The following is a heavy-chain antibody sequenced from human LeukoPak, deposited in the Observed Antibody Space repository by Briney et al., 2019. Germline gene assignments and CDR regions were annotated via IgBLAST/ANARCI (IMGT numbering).Heavy chain of an antibody. D-gene: IGHD3-22*01. J-gene: IGHJ5*02. CDR2: IYTSGST. Sequence: SQTLSLTCTVSGGSISSGSYYWSWIRQPAGKGLEWIGRIYTSGSTNYNPSLKSRVTISVDTSKNQSSLKLSSVTAADTAVYYCARSSGYFNWFDPWGQGTLVTVSS. CDR3: ARSSGYFNWFDP. CDR1: GGSISSGSYY. V-gene: IGHV4-61*02.